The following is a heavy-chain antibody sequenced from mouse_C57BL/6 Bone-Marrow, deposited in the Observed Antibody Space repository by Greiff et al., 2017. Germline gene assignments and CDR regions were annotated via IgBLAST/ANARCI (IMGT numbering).Heavy chain of an antibody. D-gene: IGHD1-1*01. CDR1: GFTFSSYG. V-gene: IGHV5-6*01. CDR3: ARPRTVVATRAMDY. Sequence: EVMLVESGGDLVKPGGSLKLSCAASGFTFSSYGMSWVRQTPDKRLEWVATISSGGSYTYYPDSVKGRFTISRDNAKNTLYLQMSSLKSEDTAMYYCARPRTVVATRAMDYWGQGTSVTVSS. CDR2: ISSGGSYT. J-gene: IGHJ4*01.